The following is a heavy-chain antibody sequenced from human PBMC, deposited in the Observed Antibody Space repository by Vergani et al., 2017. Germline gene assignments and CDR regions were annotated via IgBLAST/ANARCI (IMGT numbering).Heavy chain of an antibody. CDR3: ARGSMDYGDLQLVN. V-gene: IGHV1-69*04. D-gene: IGHD4-17*01. Sequence: QVQLVQSGAEVKKPGSSVKVSCKASGGTFSSYTISWVRQAPGQGLEWMGRIIPILGIANYAQKFQGRVTITADKSTSTAYMELSSLRSEDTAVYYCARGSMDYGDLQLVNWGQGTLVTVSS. CDR2: IIPILGIA. CDR1: GGTFSSYT. J-gene: IGHJ4*02.